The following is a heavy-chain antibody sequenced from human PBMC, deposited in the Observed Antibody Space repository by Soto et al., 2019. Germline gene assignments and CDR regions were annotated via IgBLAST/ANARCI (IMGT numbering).Heavy chain of an antibody. D-gene: IGHD2-8*01. CDR3: ARAFCTNGVCYYFFDL. Sequence: PGGSLRLSCAASGFTFSNFAMSWVRQAPGKGLEWVSTITGDGGSTYYADSVKGRFTISRDNSKSTVYLQMSSLRAEDTAVYYCARAFCTNGVCYYFFDLWGHGTLVTVSS. J-gene: IGHJ4*01. CDR2: ITGDGGST. V-gene: IGHV3-23*01. CDR1: GFTFSNFA.